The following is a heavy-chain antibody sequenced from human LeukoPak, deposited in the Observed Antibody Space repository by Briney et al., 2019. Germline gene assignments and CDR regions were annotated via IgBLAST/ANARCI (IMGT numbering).Heavy chain of an antibody. CDR2: IYHSGST. D-gene: IGHD3-10*01. CDR1: GGSISINNW. CDR3: AREGDDIHYFDY. J-gene: IGHJ4*02. V-gene: IGHV4-4*02. Sequence: SGTLSLTCAVSGGSISINNWWTWVRQPPGKGLEWIGEIYHSGSTNYNPSLKSRVTISVDKSKNQFSLKLSSVTAADTAVYYCAREGDDIHYFDYWGQGTLVTVSS.